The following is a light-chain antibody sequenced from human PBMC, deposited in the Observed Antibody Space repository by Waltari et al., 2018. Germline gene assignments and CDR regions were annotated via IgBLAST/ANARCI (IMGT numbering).Light chain of an antibody. J-gene: IGLJ2*01. V-gene: IGLV2-23*02. Sequence: QPALTQPASVSGSPGQSLTISCTRTSHDAGTSKPVCWYQQHPGKAPKLIISEVTERPSGVSDRFSGSKSGNTASLTISGLQAEDEADYYCLSYTSSITFVFGGGTKVSVL. CDR3: LSYTSSITFV. CDR2: EVT. CDR1: SHDAGTSKP.